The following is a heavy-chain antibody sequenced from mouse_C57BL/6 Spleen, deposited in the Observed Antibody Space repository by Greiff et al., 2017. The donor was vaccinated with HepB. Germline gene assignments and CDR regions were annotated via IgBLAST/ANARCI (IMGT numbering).Heavy chain of an antibody. CDR2: INPNNGGT. V-gene: IGHV1-26*01. CDR1: GYTFTDYY. Sequence: EVQLQQSGPELVKPGASVKISCKASGYTFTDYYMNWVKQSHGKSLEWIGDINPNNGGTSYNQKFKGKATLTVDKSSSTAYMELRSLTSEDSAVYYCARVVLHWGQGTLVTVSA. CDR3: ARVVLH. D-gene: IGHD1-1*02. J-gene: IGHJ3*01.